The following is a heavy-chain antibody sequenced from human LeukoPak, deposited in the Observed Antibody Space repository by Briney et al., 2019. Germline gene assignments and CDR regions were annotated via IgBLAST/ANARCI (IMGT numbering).Heavy chain of an antibody. D-gene: IGHD1-26*01. V-gene: IGHV3-30-3*01. CDR3: ARAEGIVGATTED. CDR1: GFTFSSYA. CDR2: ISYDGSNK. Sequence: GGSLRLSCAASGFTFSSYAMHWVRQAPGKGLEWVAVISYDGSNKYYADSVKGRFTISRDNSKNTLYLQMNSLRAEDTAVYYCARAEGIVGATTEDWGQGTLVTVS. J-gene: IGHJ4*02.